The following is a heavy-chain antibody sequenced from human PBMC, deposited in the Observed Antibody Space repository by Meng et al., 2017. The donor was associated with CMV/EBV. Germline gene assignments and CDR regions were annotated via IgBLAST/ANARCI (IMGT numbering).Heavy chain of an antibody. D-gene: IGHD2-15*01. CDR1: GDSVSSNSAA. Sequence: LPQDGPGPGKPPQTLSLTCAISGDSVSSNSAAWNWIRQSPSRGLEWLGRTYYRSKWYNDYAVSVKSRITINPDTSKNQFSLQLNSVTPEDTAVYYCARDKGMVELGSWFDPWGQGTLVTVSS. J-gene: IGHJ5*02. CDR2: TYYRSKWYN. V-gene: IGHV6-1*01. CDR3: ARDKGMVELGSWFDP.